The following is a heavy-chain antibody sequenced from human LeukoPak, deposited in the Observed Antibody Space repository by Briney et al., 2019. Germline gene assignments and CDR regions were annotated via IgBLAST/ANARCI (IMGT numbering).Heavy chain of an antibody. J-gene: IGHJ4*02. CDR1: GFTVTDNY. Sequence: GGSLRLSCAVSGFTVTDNYMSWVRQAPGKGLQWVSVLYPDGRAYYADSVKGRFIISRDISRNALLLQMNTLRADDTAFRYCVRTNPVYGDYDYWGQGTLVTVSS. V-gene: IGHV3-53*01. CDR3: VRTNPVYGDYDY. D-gene: IGHD4-17*01. CDR2: LYPDGRA.